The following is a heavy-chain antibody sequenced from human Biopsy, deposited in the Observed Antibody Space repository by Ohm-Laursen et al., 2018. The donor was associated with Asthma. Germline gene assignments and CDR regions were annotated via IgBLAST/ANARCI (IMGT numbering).Heavy chain of an antibody. V-gene: IGHV3-30*03. CDR2: VSSDGHNK. Sequence: SSLRLSCAASGFVFSQCGMHWVRQGPGKGLEWVALVSSDGHNKYYEDSVKGRFTISRDNSRNRLYLQINRLTVEDSAVYFCARQSGQEYGDSGGFDIWGQGTKVAVSS. CDR1: GFVFSQCG. D-gene: IGHD3-22*01. CDR3: ARQSGQEYGDSGGFDI. J-gene: IGHJ3*02.